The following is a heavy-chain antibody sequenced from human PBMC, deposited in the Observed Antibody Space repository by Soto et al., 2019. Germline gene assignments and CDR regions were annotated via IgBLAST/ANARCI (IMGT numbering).Heavy chain of an antibody. J-gene: IGHJ4*02. CDR1: GGSISSYY. CDR3: AGRAKYAGCFDY. CDR2: IYYSGST. D-gene: IGHD2-8*01. V-gene: IGHV4-59*08. Sequence: QVQLQESGPGLVKPSETLSLTCTVSGGSISSYYWSWIRQPPGKGLEWIGYIYYSGSTNYHPSLKSRVTISVDTSKNRFSLKLSSVTAADTAVYYCAGRAKYAGCFDYWGQGTLVTVSS.